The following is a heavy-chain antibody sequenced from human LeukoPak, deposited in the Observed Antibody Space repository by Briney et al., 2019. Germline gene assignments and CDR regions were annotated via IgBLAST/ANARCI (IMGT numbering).Heavy chain of an antibody. V-gene: IGHV1-24*01. CDR1: GYTLTEFS. CDR3: ARGAKGSDY. J-gene: IGHJ4*02. Sequence: ASVKVSCKVSGYTLTEFSMHWVRQAPGKGLEWMGGFDPEDGETIYAQKFQGRVTMTRDTSISTAYMELSRLRSDDTAVYYCARGAKGSDYWGQGTLVTVSS. CDR2: FDPEDGET.